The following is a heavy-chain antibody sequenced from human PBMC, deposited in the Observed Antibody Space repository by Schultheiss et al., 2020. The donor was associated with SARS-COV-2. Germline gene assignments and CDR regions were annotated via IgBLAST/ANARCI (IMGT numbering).Heavy chain of an antibody. D-gene: IGHD3-22*01. Sequence: SETLSLTCTVSGGSISSYYWSWIRQPPGKGLEWIGSIYYSGSTYYNPSLKSRVTISVDTSKNQFSLKLSSVTAADTAVYYCARLRITMIVVAIRRWFDPWGQGTLVTVSS. J-gene: IGHJ5*02. V-gene: IGHV4-59*05. CDR2: IYYSGST. CDR1: GGSISSYY. CDR3: ARLRITMIVVAIRRWFDP.